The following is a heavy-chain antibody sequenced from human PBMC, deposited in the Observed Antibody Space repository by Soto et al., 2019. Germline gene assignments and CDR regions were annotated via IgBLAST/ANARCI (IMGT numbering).Heavy chain of an antibody. CDR2: IYYSGST. CDR3: ARSTPARYIDY. J-gene: IGHJ4*02. V-gene: IGHV4-39*01. CDR1: GGSISSSSYY. Sequence: QLQLQESGPGLVKPSETLSLTCTVSGGSISSSSYYWGWIRQPPGKGLEWIASIYYSGSTYYNPSLKSRVTIYVDTSKSQFSLKLSSVTAADTAVYYCARSTPARYIDYWGQGTLVTVSS.